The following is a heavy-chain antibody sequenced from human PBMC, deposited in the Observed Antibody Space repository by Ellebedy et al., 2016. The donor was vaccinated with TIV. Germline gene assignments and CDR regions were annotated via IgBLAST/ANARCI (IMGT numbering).Heavy chain of an antibody. J-gene: IGHJ5*02. CDR2: LSYDGNNE. CDR3: AKGAYLNWFDP. Sequence: GESLKISCVVSGFTFSSYSMFWVRQAPGKGLEWVAALSYDGNNEYYGDSVKGRFTISRDSSKKTLYLQMNSLRPEDTAVYYGAKGAYLNWFDPWGQGTLVTVSS. CDR1: GFTFSSYS. V-gene: IGHV3-30*18.